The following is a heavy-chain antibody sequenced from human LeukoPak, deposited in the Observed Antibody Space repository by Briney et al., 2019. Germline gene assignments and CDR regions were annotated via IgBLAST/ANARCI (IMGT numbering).Heavy chain of an antibody. CDR3: AREASYDPLVAFDI. CDR1: GYSISSGYY. D-gene: IGHD5-12*01. J-gene: IGHJ3*02. V-gene: IGHV4-38-2*02. Sequence: SETLSLTCTVSGYSISSGYYWGWIRQPPGKGLEWIGSIHHSGSTYYNPSLKSRLTISVDTSKNQLSLKLSSVTAADTAVYYCAREASYDPLVAFDIWGQGTMVTVSS. CDR2: IHHSGST.